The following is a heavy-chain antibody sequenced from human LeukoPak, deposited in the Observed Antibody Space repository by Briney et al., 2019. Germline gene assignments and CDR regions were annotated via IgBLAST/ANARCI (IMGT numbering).Heavy chain of an antibody. CDR1: GGSISSYC. CDR2: IYYSGST. D-gene: IGHD6-13*01. CDR3: ARLPLPSSSWRKDYYYYGMDV. J-gene: IGHJ6*02. Sequence: PSETLSLTCTVSGGSISSYCWSWIRQPPGKGLEWIGNIYYSGSTNYNPSLRRRVTISVDTSKNQFSLKLSSVTAADTAVYYCARLPLPSSSWRKDYYYYGMDVWGQGTTVTVSS. V-gene: IGHV4-59*08.